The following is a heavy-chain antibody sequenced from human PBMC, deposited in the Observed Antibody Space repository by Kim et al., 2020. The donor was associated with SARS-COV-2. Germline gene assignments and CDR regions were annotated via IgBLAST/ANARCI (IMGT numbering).Heavy chain of an antibody. J-gene: IGHJ4*02. V-gene: IGHV4-39*01. CDR3: ARHDNSYYFDY. CDR1: GGSISSSSYY. Sequence: SETLSLTCTVSGGSISSSSYYWGWIRQPPGKGLEWIGSIYYSGSTYYNPSLKSRVTISVDTSKNQFSLKLSSVTAADTAVYYCARHDNSYYFDYWGQGTLVTVSS. CDR2: IYYSGST. D-gene: IGHD1-1*01.